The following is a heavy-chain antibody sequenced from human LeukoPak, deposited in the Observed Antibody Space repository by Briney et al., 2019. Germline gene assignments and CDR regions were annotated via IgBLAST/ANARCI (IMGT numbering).Heavy chain of an antibody. CDR3: ARRGGLIDY. CDR1: GYSFTTYW. D-gene: IGHD6-19*01. CDR2: IYPGESDT. V-gene: IGHV5-51*01. J-gene: IGHJ4*02. Sequence: GESPKVSCQGSGYSFTTYWIGWVRQMPGKGLEWMGVIYPGESDTRYSPSFQGQVTISAGKSISTAYLQWSSLKASDTAMYYCARRGGLIDYWGQGTLVTVSS.